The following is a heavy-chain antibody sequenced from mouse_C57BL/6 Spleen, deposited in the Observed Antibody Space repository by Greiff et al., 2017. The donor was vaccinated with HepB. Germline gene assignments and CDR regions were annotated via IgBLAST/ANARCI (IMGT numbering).Heavy chain of an antibody. Sequence: VQLQESGPELVKPGASVKLSCKASGYTFTSYDINWVKQRPGQGLEWIGWMYPRDGSTKYNEKFKGKATLTVDTSSSTAYMELHSLTSEDSAVYFCASSGAQARDYWGQGTTLTVSS. J-gene: IGHJ2*01. CDR3: ASSGAQARDY. V-gene: IGHV1-85*01. CDR2: MYPRDGST. CDR1: GYTFTSYD. D-gene: IGHD3-2*02.